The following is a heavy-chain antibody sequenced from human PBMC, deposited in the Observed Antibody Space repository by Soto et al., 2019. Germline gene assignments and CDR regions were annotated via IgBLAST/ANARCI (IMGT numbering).Heavy chain of an antibody. CDR3: ARGTYTYGDAIDL. V-gene: IGHV4-31*03. CDR1: GGSISSGGYY. D-gene: IGHD5-18*01. Sequence: QVQLQESGPGLVKPSQTLSLTCSVSGGSISSGGYYWSWVRQHPGKGLEWIGYIYSSGSTYHNPSLESRDSIAIDSSKNPFSLKLTSVTAADAAVNFCARGTYTYGDAIDLWGQGTLVTVSS. J-gene: IGHJ5*02. CDR2: IYSSGST.